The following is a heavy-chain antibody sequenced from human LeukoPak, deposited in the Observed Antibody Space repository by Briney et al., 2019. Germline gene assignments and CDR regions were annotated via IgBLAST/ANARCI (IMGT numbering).Heavy chain of an antibody. CDR2: IYYSGST. J-gene: IGHJ3*02. CDR3: VRDFGYAFDI. V-gene: IGHV4-39*01. Sequence: SETLSLTCTVSGGPISSTSYYWGWIRQPPGKGLEWIGSIYYSGSTYYNPSLKSRVTISVDTSKNQFSLKLSSVTAADTAVYYCVRDFGYAFDIWGQGTMVTVSS. D-gene: IGHD3-10*01. CDR1: GGPISSTSYY.